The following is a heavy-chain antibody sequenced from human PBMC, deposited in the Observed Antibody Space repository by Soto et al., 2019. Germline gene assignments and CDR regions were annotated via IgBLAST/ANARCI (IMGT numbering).Heavy chain of an antibody. CDR3: ARERHPGYYEILTGYYIPPYAFDI. Sequence: PSETLSLTCTVSGGSISSYYWSWIRQPPGKGLEWIGYIYYSGSTNYNPSLKSRVTISVDTSKNQFSLKLSSVTAADTAVYYCARERHPGYYEILTGYYIPPYAFDIWGQGQWSPSPQ. CDR2: IYYSGST. D-gene: IGHD3-9*01. V-gene: IGHV4-59*01. CDR1: GGSISSYY. J-gene: IGHJ3*02.